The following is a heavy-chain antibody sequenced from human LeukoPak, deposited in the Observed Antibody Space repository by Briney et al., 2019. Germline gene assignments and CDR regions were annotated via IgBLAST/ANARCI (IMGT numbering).Heavy chain of an antibody. CDR3: ARGTPPTGGSYRRGAFDI. J-gene: IGHJ3*02. Sequence: SETLSLTCAVYGGSFSGYYWSWIRQPPGKGLEWIGEINHSGSTNYNPSLKSRVTISVDTSKNQFSLKLSSVTAADTAVYYCARGTPPTGGSYRRGAFDIWGQGTMVTVSS. V-gene: IGHV4-34*01. D-gene: IGHD1-26*01. CDR1: GGSFSGYY. CDR2: INHSGST.